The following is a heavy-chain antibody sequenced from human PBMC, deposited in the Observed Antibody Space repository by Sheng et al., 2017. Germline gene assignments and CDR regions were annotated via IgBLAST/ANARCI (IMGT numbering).Heavy chain of an antibody. J-gene: IGHJ6*03. D-gene: IGHD5-12*01. CDR1: GFRFSYYY. V-gene: IGHV3-11*05. CDR3: ARSGSTFFYYYNMDV. Sequence: QVQLVESGGGLVKPGGSLRLSCAASGFRFSYYYMTWVRQAPGKGLEWISYISDDASNTEHAESVKGRFTISRDNAKNSLYLDMNSLRAEDTAIYYCARSGSTFFYYYNMDVWARGPRSSSL. CDR2: ISDDASNT.